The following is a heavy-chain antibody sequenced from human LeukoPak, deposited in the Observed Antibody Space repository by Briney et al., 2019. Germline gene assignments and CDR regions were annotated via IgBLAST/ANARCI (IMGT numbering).Heavy chain of an antibody. CDR2: IRSKANSYAT. CDR3: TRPTTVTTSVDY. J-gene: IGHJ4*02. V-gene: IGHV3-73*01. Sequence: GGSLRLSCAASGFTFSGSAMHWVRQASGKGPEWVGRIRSKANSYATAYAASVKGRFTISRDDSKNTAYLQMNSLKTEDTAVYYCTRPTTVTTSVDYWGQGTLVTVSS. D-gene: IGHD4-17*01. CDR1: GFTFSGSA.